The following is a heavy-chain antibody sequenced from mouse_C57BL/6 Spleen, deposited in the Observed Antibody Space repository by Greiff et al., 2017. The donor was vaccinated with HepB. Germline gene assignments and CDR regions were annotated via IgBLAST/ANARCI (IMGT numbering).Heavy chain of an antibody. Sequence: QVHVKQSGAELVKPGASVKISCKASGYAFSSYWMNWVKQRPGKGLEWIGQIYPGDGDTNYNGKFKGKATLTADKSSSTAYMQLSSLTSEDSAVYFCAGSGFSYYAESRYYFDYCGQGTTLTVSS. CDR3: AGSGFSYYAESRYYFDY. J-gene: IGHJ2*01. V-gene: IGHV1-80*01. D-gene: IGHD1-1*01. CDR2: IYPGDGDT. CDR1: GYAFSSYW.